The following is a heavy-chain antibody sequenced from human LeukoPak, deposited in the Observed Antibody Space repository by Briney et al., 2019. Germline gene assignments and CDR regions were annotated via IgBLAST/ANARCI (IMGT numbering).Heavy chain of an antibody. Sequence: GGSLRLSCAASGFTFSSYAMSWVRQAPGKGLEWVSAISGSGGSTYYADSVKGRFTISRDNSKNTLYLQMNSLRAEDTAVCYCAKNNPIVVVTARGDYWGQGTLVTVSS. J-gene: IGHJ4*02. V-gene: IGHV3-23*01. CDR3: AKNNPIVVVTARGDY. D-gene: IGHD2-21*02. CDR1: GFTFSSYA. CDR2: ISGSGGST.